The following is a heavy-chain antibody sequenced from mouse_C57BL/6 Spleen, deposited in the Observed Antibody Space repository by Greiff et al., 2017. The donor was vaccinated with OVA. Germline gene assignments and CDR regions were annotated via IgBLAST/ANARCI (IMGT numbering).Heavy chain of an antibody. CDR1: GYAFSSSW. J-gene: IGHJ2*01. CDR3: ARIYDYGYFDY. D-gene: IGHD2-4*01. Sequence: QVQLQQSGPELVKPGASVKISCKASGYAFSSSWMNWVKQRPGKGLEWIGRIYPGDGDTNYNGKLKGKATLTADKSSSTAYMQLSSLTSEDSAVYFCARIYDYGYFDYWGQGTTLTVSS. CDR2: IYPGDGDT. V-gene: IGHV1-82*01.